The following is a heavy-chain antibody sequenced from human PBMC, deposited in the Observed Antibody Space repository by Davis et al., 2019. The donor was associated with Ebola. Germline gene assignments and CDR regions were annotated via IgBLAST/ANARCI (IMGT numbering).Heavy chain of an antibody. V-gene: IGHV3-21*01. J-gene: IGHJ3*02. CDR2: ISSSSSYI. CDR3: ARDRLKTGDGDAFDI. D-gene: IGHD7-27*01. CDR1: GFTFSSYS. Sequence: PGGSLRLSCAASGFTFSSYSMNWVRQAPGKGLEWVSSISSSSSYIYYADSVKGRFTISRDNSKNTLYLQVNSLRAEDTAVYYCARDRLKTGDGDAFDIWGQGTMVTVSS.